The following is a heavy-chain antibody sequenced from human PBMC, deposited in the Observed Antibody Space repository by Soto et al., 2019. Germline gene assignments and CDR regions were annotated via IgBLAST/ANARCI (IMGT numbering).Heavy chain of an antibody. V-gene: IGHV1-18*04. CDR3: AKERDPWGSYHYFDY. Sequence: QVQLVQSGVELKKPGASVKVSCKASGYTFSNYIVTWVRQAPGQGLEWMGWISAYNGNTNYAQKFQDKITMTTDTSTSTIYMELRSLTSDDTAVYLCAKERDPWGSYHYFDYWGQGTLVTVSS. J-gene: IGHJ4*02. CDR2: ISAYNGNT. CDR1: GYTFSNYI. D-gene: IGHD3-16*02.